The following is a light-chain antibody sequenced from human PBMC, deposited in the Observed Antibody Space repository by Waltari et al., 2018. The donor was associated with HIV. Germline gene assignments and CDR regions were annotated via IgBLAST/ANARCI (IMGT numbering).Light chain of an antibody. J-gene: IGKJ1*01. CDR3: QQYDNSRWT. Sequence: ETILTQSPGTLSLSPGERANLSCRASQSVSSSHLAWYQQKPGQAPRLLVYDASSRATRIPDRFSGSGSGTDFILTINGLEPEDFAVYYCQQYDNSRWTFGQGTKVEIK. V-gene: IGKV3-20*01. CDR1: QSVSSSH. CDR2: DAS.